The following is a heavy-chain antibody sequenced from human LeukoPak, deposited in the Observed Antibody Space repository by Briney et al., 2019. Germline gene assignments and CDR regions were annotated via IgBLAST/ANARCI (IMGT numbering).Heavy chain of an antibody. CDR3: ARGPYSYDSSGAFDI. Sequence: SETLSLTCAVYGGSFSGYYWSWIRQPPGKGLEWIGEIILGGSTNYNPSLKSRVTISVDTSKNQFSLKLSSVTAADTAVYFCARGPYSYDSSGAFDIWGQGTVVTISS. D-gene: IGHD3-22*01. V-gene: IGHV4-34*01. CDR1: GGSFSGYY. CDR2: IILGGST. J-gene: IGHJ3*02.